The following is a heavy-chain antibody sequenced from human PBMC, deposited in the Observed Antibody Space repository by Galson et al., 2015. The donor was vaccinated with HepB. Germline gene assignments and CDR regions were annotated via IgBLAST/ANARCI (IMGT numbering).Heavy chain of an antibody. D-gene: IGHD6-13*01. CDR1: GGSISSYY. Sequence: SETLSLTCTVSGGSISSYYWSWIRQPPGKGLEWIGYIYDSGSTNYNPSLKSRVTILVDTSKNQFSLKLSSVTAADTAVYYCARGGNSWYMGASDYWGQGTLVTVSS. J-gene: IGHJ4*02. CDR3: ARGGNSWYMGASDY. CDR2: IYDSGST. V-gene: IGHV4-59*01.